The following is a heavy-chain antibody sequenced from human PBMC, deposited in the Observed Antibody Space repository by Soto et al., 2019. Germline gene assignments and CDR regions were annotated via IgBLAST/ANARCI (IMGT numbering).Heavy chain of an antibody. V-gene: IGHV4-4*07. J-gene: IGHJ5*02. CDR1: GGSISSYY. D-gene: IGHD3-3*01. Sequence: LSLTCTVSGGSISSYYWSWMRQPAGKGLEWIGRIYTSGSTNYNPSLKSRVTMSVDTSKNQFSLKLSSVTAADTAVYYCAREGEAVVTIFGVPSHNWFDPWGQGTLVACSS. CDR2: IYTSGST. CDR3: AREGEAVVTIFGVPSHNWFDP.